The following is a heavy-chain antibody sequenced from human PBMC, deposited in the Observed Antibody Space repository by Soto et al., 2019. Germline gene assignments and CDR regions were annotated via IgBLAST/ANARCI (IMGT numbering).Heavy chain of an antibody. CDR2: IIPIIGVT. Sequence: QVQLVQSGAEVKRPGSSVKVSCESSGDTFNSYVISWVRQAPGQGLEWMGGIIPIIGVTHYAQKFQGRVTISALSATGTAYMELTNLGFEDTALYYCARESLGAKGADHWGQGTLATGSS. V-gene: IGHV1-69*17. D-gene: IGHD3-16*01. CDR1: GDTFNSYV. J-gene: IGHJ4*02. CDR3: ARESLGAKGADH.